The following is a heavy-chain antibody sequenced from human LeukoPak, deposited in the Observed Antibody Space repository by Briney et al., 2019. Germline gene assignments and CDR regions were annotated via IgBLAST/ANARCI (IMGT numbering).Heavy chain of an antibody. CDR1: GGSISRGDYY. CDR2: IFYSGST. CDR3: ALRYYYDSSGYSPSWDAFDI. V-gene: IGHV4-30-4*01. J-gene: IGHJ3*02. Sequence: SETLSLTCTVSGGSISRGDYYWSWIRQPPGKGLEWIGYIFYSGSTYYNPSLKSGVTISVDTSKNQFSLKLSSVTAADTAVYYCALRYYYDSSGYSPSWDAFDIWGQGTMVTVSS. D-gene: IGHD3-22*01.